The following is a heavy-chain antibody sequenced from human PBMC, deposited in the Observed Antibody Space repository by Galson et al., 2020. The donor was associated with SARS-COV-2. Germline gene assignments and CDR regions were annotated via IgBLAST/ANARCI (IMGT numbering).Heavy chain of an antibody. D-gene: IGHD5-18*01. J-gene: IGHJ4*02. CDR2: VTTSSSYI. V-gene: IGHV3-21*01. CDR3: ARATQGSVDTTMVDF. CDR1: GFDFGYYT. Sequence: SCAASGFDFGYYTMSWVRQTPGKGFEWVSSVTTSSSYIYYADSVRGRFTISRDNAKNSLYLQMNSLRAEDTAVYYCARATQGSVDTTMVDFWGRGTLVTVSS.